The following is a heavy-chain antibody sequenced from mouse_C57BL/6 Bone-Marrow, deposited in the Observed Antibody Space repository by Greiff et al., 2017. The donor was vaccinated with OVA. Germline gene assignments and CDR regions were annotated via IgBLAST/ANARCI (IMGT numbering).Heavy chain of an antibody. D-gene: IGHD2-4*01. Sequence: VQLKESGAELVRPGSSVKMSCKPSGYTFTSYGINWVKQRPGQGLEWIGYIYIGNGYTEYNEKFKGKATLTSDTSSSTAYMQLSSLTSEDSAVYYCARKGLMGLRRDYFDYWGQGTTLTVSS. V-gene: IGHV1-58*01. J-gene: IGHJ2*01. CDR2: IYIGNGYT. CDR1: GYTFTSYG. CDR3: ARKGLMGLRRDYFDY.